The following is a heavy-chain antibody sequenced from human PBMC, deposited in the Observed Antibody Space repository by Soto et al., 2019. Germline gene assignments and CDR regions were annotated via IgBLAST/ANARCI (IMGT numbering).Heavy chain of an antibody. CDR1: GYTFTSYY. CDR3: AGGGGIVVVTAPYDH. V-gene: IGHV1-46*03. J-gene: IGHJ4*02. Sequence: QVQLVQSGAEVKKPGASVKVSCKASGYTFTSYYMNWVRQAPGQGLEWLGIINPRVGYTTYAQRFLGRVTMTSDTSTSTVHMELGSLISEDTAVYYCAGGGGIVVVTAPYDHCGQGTLVTVSS. CDR2: INPRVGYT. D-gene: IGHD2-21*02.